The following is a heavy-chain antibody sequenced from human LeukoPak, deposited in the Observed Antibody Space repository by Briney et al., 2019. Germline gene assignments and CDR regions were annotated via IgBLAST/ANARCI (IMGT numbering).Heavy chain of an antibody. D-gene: IGHD5-24*01. V-gene: IGHV1-46*01. Sequence: ASVKVSCKAPGYTFTSYYMHWVRQAPGQGLEWMGIINPSGGSTSYAQKFQGRVTMTRDTSASTVYMELSSLRSEDTAIYYCARIRDGYNDAYDIWGQGTVVTVPS. CDR1: GYTFTSYY. CDR2: INPSGGST. J-gene: IGHJ3*02. CDR3: ARIRDGYNDAYDI.